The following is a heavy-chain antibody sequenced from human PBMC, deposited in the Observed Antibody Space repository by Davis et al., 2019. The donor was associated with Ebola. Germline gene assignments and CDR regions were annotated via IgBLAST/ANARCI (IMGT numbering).Heavy chain of an antibody. J-gene: IGHJ4*02. CDR1: GGSISSHY. Sequence: PSETLSLTCTVSGGSISSHYLSWIRQPPGKGLEWIGYIYYSGSTNYNPSLKRRVTISVDTSKNQFSLKLSAVTAADTAVYFCARDGSDNWGNFDYWGQGTLVTVSS. CDR2: IYYSGST. D-gene: IGHD7-27*01. V-gene: IGHV4-59*11. CDR3: ARDGSDNWGNFDY.